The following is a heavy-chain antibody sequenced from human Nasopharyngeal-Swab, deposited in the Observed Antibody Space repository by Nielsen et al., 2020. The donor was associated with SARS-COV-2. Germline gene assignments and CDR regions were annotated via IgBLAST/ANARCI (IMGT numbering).Heavy chain of an antibody. D-gene: IGHD3-10*01. V-gene: IGHV4-34*01. J-gene: IGHJ5*02. Sequence: WIRQPPGKGLEWIGEINHSGSTNYNPSLKSRVTISVDTSKNQFSLKLSSVTAADTAVYYCARGRGGWLGVNWFDPWGQGTLVTRLL. CDR2: INHSGST. CDR3: ARGRGGWLGVNWFDP.